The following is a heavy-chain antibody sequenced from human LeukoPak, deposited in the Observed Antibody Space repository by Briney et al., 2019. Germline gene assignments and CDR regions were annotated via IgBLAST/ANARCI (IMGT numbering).Heavy chain of an antibody. CDR1: GFTFSSYG. D-gene: IGHD3-3*01. V-gene: IGHV3-33*01. J-gene: IGHJ6*02. CDR3: ARDGVGLRFLEWLSRSYYYYGMDV. Sequence: GRSLRLSCAASGFTFSSYGMHWVRQAPGKGLEWVAVIWYDGSNKYYADSVKGRFTISRDNSKNTLYLQMNSLRAEDTAVYYCARDGVGLRFLEWLSRSYYYYGMDVWGQGTTVIVSS. CDR2: IWYDGSNK.